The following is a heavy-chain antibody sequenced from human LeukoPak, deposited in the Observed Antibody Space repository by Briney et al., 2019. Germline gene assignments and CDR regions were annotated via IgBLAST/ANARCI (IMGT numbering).Heavy chain of an antibody. Sequence: GASVKVSCKASGYTFTGYDIHWVRQATGQGLEWMGWINPNSGNTNYAQKFQGRVTMTRNTSISTAYMEMSSLRSEDTAVYYCARAADEYNYWFDPWGQGTLVTVSS. CDR1: GYTFTGYD. CDR2: INPNSGNT. D-gene: IGHD1-20*01. J-gene: IGHJ5*02. CDR3: ARAADEYNYWFDP. V-gene: IGHV1-8*01.